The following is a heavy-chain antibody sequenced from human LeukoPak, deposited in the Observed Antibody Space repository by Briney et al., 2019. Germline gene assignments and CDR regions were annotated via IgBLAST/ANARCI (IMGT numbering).Heavy chain of an antibody. J-gene: IGHJ5*02. CDR2: IYYSGST. D-gene: IGHD6-6*01. CDR3: ARRRVEWYSSSSGLWFDP. V-gene: IGHV4-39*01. Sequence: SETLSLTCTVSGGSISSSSYYWGWIRQPPGKGLEWIGSIYYSGSTYYNPSLKSRVTISVDTSKNQFSLKLSSVTAADTAVYYWARRRVEWYSSSSGLWFDPWGQGTLVTVSS. CDR1: GGSISSSSYY.